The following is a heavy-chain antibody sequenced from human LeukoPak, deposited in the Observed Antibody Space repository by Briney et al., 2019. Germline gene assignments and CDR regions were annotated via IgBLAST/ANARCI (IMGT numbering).Heavy chain of an antibody. CDR3: ARGNCSGHACYTADFLQH. CDR1: GYTFGNYE. J-gene: IGHJ1*01. Sequence: ASVTVSCKASGYTFGNYEINWVRQAPGQGLEWMGWMKANSGDRGYPEKFRGRVTMTRDTSVSTAYMELNSLRFEDTAVYYCARGNCSGHACYTADFLQHWGQGTLITVSS. V-gene: IGHV1-8*01. CDR2: MKANSGDR. D-gene: IGHD2-15*01.